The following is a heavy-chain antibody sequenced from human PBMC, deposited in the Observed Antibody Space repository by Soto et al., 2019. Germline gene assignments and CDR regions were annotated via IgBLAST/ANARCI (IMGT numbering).Heavy chain of an antibody. D-gene: IGHD3-22*01. CDR3: AREGPYDSSGSVDY. CDR1: GFTFSDYY. J-gene: IGHJ4*02. V-gene: IGHV3-11*06. Sequence: QVQLVESGGGLVKPGGSLRLSCAASGFTFSDYYMSWIRQAPGKGQEWVSYISSSSSYTNYADSVKGRFTISRDNAKNSLYLQMNSLRAEDTAVYYCAREGPYDSSGSVDYWGQGTLVTVSS. CDR2: ISSSSSYT.